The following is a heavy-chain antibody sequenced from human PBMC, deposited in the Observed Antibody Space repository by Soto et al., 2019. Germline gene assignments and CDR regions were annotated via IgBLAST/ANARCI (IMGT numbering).Heavy chain of an antibody. CDR2: ISYDGSNK. Sequence: QVQLVESGGGVVQPGRSLRLSCAASGFTFSSYGMHWVRQAPGKGLEWVAVISYDGSNKYYADSVKCRVTNSSDNSNNTLYLQMNSLRAEDTVVYYWAKEVGDPFSQWCQGTLVTFSS. CDR1: GFTFSSYG. J-gene: IGHJ1*01. D-gene: IGHD1-26*01. V-gene: IGHV3-30*18. CDR3: AKEVGDPFSQ.